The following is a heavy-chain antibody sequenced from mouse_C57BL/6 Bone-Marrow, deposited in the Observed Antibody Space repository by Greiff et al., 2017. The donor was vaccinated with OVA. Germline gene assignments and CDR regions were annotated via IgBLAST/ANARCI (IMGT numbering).Heavy chain of an antibody. CDR2: LSSGGDYI. D-gene: IGHD2-1*01. V-gene: IGHV5-9-1*02. CDR1: GFTFSSYA. CDR3: TRLLDAMDY. J-gene: IGHJ4*01. Sequence: EVKLVESGEGLVKPGGSLKLSCAASGFTFSSYAMSWVRQTPEKRLEWVAYLSSGGDYIYYADTVKGRFPISRDNARNTLYLQMSSLKSEDTAMYYCTRLLDAMDYWGQGTSVTVSS.